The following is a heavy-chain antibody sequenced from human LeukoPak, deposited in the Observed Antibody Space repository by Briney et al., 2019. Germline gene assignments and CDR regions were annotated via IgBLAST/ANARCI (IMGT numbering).Heavy chain of an antibody. CDR1: GFSFSRYW. Sequence: GGSLRLSCAASGFSFSRYWMSWVRQAPGKGLEWVANIKQDGSEKNYVESVKGRFTISRDNAKNSLYLQMNSLRAEDTAVYYCARLPYDSSGYLPYWGQGTLVTVSS. CDR3: ARLPYDSSGYLPY. D-gene: IGHD3-22*01. J-gene: IGHJ4*02. V-gene: IGHV3-7*01. CDR2: IKQDGSEK.